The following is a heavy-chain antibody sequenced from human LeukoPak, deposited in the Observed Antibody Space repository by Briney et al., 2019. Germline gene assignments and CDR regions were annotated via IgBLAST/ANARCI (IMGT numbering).Heavy chain of an antibody. CDR2: INPNSGSK. D-gene: IGHD1-26*01. CDR3: ARPYSGSYRSLHYYYYGMDV. Sequence: ASVKLSCTASGYTFTGYYMHWVRQAPGQGLEWMGWINPNSGSKIYAQTFKGRVTMTRDTSISTAYMQLSSLRSDDTAVYYCARPYSGSYRSLHYYYYGMDVWGQGTTLSVSS. CDR1: GYTFTGYY. V-gene: IGHV1-2*02. J-gene: IGHJ6*02.